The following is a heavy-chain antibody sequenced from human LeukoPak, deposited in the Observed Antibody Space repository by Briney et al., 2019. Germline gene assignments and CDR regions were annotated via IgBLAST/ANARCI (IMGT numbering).Heavy chain of an antibody. CDR3: ARARSWCDWFDP. J-gene: IGHJ5*02. CDR2: INPNSGGT. D-gene: IGHD6-13*01. CDR1: GYTFTGYY. V-gene: IGHV1-2*02. Sequence: ASVKVSCKASGYTFTGYYMHWVRQAPGQGLEWMGWINPNSGGTNYAQKFQGRVTMTRDTSISTAYMELSRLRSDDTAVYYCARARSWCDWFDPWGQGTLVTVSS.